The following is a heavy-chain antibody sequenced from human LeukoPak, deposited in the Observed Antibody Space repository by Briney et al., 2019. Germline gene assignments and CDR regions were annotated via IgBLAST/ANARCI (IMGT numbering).Heavy chain of an antibody. V-gene: IGHV1-2*02. D-gene: IGHD3-10*01. CDR2: INPNSGGT. Sequence: ASVKVSCKASGYTFTRYYMHWVRQAPGQGLEWMGWINPNSGGTNYAQKFQGRVTMTRDTSTSTAYMELSRLRSDDTAVDYGARDGGRGSYYNLDYWGQGTLVTVSS. J-gene: IGHJ4*02. CDR1: GYTFTRYY. CDR3: ARDGGRGSYYNLDY.